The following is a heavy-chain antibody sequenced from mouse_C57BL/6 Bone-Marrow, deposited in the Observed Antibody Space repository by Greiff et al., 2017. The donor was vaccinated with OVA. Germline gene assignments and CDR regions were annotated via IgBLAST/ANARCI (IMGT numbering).Heavy chain of an antibody. V-gene: IGHV1-69*01. D-gene: IGHD3-2*01. Sequence: VQLQQPGAELVMPGASVKLSCKASGYTFTSYWMHWVKQRPGQGLEWIGEIDPSDSYTNYNQKFKGKSTLTVDKSSSTAYMQLSSLTSEDSAVYYCARSIDSSGFAYWGQGTLVTVSA. CDR2: IDPSDSYT. CDR3: ARSIDSSGFAY. CDR1: GYTFTSYW. J-gene: IGHJ3*01.